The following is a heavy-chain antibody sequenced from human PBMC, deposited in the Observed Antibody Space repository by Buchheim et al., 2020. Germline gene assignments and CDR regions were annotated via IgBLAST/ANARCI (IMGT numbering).Heavy chain of an antibody. CDR1: GYIFTNYI. CDR2: INTASGNT. V-gene: IGHV1-3*04. J-gene: IGHJ4*02. D-gene: IGHD7-27*01. CDR3: ARDDMRIANWEFDY. Sequence: QVQLVQSGAEVKKPGASVKVPCKTSGYIFTNYIIQWVRQAPGQRLEWMGWINTASGNTQYSPNFQDRITFTRDTSASTAFMELSSLTSEDTAVYYCARDDMRIANWEFDYWGQGTL.